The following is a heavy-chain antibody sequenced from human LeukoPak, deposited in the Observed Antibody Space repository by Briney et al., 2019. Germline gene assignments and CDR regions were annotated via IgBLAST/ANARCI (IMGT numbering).Heavy chain of an antibody. D-gene: IGHD3-16*02. J-gene: IGHJ4*02. CDR3: ARGRTYYDPVWGNYRANYFDY. CDR1: GYTLTELS. V-gene: IGHV1-24*01. CDR2: FDPEDGET. Sequence: ASVKVSCKVSGYTLTELSMHWVRQAPGKGLEWMGGFDPEDGETIYAQKFQGRVTMTEDTSTDTAYMELSSLRSEDTAVYYCARGRTYYDPVWGNYRANYFDYWGQGTLVTVSS.